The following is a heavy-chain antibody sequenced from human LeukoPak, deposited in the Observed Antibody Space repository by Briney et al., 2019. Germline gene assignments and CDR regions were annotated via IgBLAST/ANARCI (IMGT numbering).Heavy chain of an antibody. Sequence: SVKVSCKASGYTFTSYGISWVRQAPGQGLEWMGGIIPIFGTANYAQKFQGRVTITADESTSTAYMELSSLRSEDTAVYYCARDLDREVEQPNAEYFQHWGQGTLVTVSS. V-gene: IGHV1-69*13. CDR1: GYTFTSYG. CDR2: IIPIFGTA. J-gene: IGHJ1*01. D-gene: IGHD2-2*03. CDR3: ARDLDREVEQPNAEYFQH.